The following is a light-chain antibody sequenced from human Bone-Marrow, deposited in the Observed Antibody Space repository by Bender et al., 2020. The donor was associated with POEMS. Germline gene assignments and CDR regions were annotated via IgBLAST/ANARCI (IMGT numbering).Light chain of an antibody. V-gene: IGLV2-23*01. Sequence: QSALTQPASVSGSPGQSITISCTGTSSDIGSYNLVSCYQQHPGKTPKLMIYEGSKRPSGVSNRFSGSKSGNTASLTISGLQAEDEADYYCCSYVTAATLVFGGGTKLTVL. CDR3: CSYVTAATLV. CDR1: SSDIGSYNL. J-gene: IGLJ3*02. CDR2: EGS.